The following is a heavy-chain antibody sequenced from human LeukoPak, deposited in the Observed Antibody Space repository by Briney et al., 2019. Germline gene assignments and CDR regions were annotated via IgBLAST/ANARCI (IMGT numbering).Heavy chain of an antibody. CDR1: GFTFSSSC. CDR3: AKVMLFRPYYYDSSGSDFDY. D-gene: IGHD3-22*01. V-gene: IGHV3-30*18. CDR2: ISYDGSNK. Sequence: GGSLRLSCAASGFTFSSSCMHWVRQAPGKGLEWEAVISYDGSNKYYAHSVKGRFTISRDNSENTLYLQMNSLRAEDTAVYYCAKVMLFRPYYYDSSGSDFDYWGQGTLVTVSS. J-gene: IGHJ4*02.